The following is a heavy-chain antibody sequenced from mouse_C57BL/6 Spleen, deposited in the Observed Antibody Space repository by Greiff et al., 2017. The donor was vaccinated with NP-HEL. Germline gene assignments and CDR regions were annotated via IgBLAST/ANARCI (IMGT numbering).Heavy chain of an antibody. CDR1: GFTFSDYY. D-gene: IGHD2-5*01. J-gene: IGHJ3*01. CDR2: INYDGSST. Sequence: EVKVVESEGGLVQPGRSMKLSCTASGFTFSDYYMAWVRQVPEKGLEWVANINYDGSSTYYLDSLKSRFIISRDNAKNILYLQMSSLKSEDTATYYCARVYSNYLAYWGQGTLVTVSA. V-gene: IGHV5-16*01. CDR3: ARVYSNYLAY.